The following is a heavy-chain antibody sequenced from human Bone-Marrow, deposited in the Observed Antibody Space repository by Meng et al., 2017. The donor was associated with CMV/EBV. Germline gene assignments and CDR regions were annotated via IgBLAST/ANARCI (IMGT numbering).Heavy chain of an antibody. CDR1: GGSISSGGYY. V-gene: IGHV4-31*03. D-gene: IGHD3-10*01. CDR3: ARGAHSGWSDY. J-gene: IGHJ4*02. CDR2: IYYSGST. Sequence: LRLSCTVSGGSISSGGYYWSWIRQHPGKGLEWIGYIYYSGSTYYNPSLKSRVTISVDTSKNQFSLKLSSVTAADTAVYYCARGAHSGWSDYWGQGTLVTVSS.